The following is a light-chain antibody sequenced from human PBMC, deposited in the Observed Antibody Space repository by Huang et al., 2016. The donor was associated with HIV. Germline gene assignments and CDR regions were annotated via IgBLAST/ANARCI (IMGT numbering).Light chain of an antibody. J-gene: IGKJ5*01. CDR1: EPVNTNS. Sequence: EIVLTQSPGTLSLSSGERATLSCRASEPVNTNSLNWYQQKPGQAPRRLIYGVSNRATGIPDRVSGSGSGSDFTLTISRLEPEDFAVYYCQQYSSSPPITFGQGTRLAIK. CDR2: GVS. V-gene: IGKV3-20*01. CDR3: QQYSSSPPIT.